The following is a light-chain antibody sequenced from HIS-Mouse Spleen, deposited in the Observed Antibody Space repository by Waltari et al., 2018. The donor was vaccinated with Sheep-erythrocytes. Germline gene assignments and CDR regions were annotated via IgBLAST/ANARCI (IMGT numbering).Light chain of an antibody. V-gene: IGLV2-11*01. CDR1: SSDVGGYNY. J-gene: IGLJ1*01. CDR2: DVS. CDR3: CSYAGSYNHV. Sequence: TQSPLSLPVTPGQSVTISCPGTSSDVGGYNYVSWYQQHPGKAPKLMIYDVSKRPSGVPDRFSGSKSGNTASLTISGLQAEDEADYYCCSYAGSYNHVFATGTKVTVL.